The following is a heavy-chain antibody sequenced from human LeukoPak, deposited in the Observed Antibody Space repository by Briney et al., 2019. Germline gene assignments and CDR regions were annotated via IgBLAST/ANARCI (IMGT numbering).Heavy chain of an antibody. Sequence: GASVKVSCKVSGYTFLDYNMNWERQAPGQGLEWMGWINPNSGGTNYAQKFQGRVTMTRDTSISTAYMELSSLRSDDTAVYYCATSGMYYLSFDYWGQGTLVTVSS. D-gene: IGHD2-8*01. V-gene: IGHV1-2*02. CDR1: GYTFLDYN. J-gene: IGHJ4*02. CDR2: INPNSGGT. CDR3: ATSGMYYLSFDY.